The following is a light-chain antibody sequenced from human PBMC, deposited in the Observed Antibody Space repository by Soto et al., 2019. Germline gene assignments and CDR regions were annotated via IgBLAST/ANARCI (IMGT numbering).Light chain of an antibody. CDR2: HAS. J-gene: IGKJ2*01. V-gene: IGKV1-33*01. CDR1: QDISNR. CDR3: QHYDSLPMYT. Sequence: DIQMTQSPSSLSASVGDRVTITCQASQDISNRLNWYQQNPGQAPKFLIYHASKFETGIPSRFSGSGSGTDFSFTISSLQLYDIATDYCQHYDSLPMYTCGQGTELEIK.